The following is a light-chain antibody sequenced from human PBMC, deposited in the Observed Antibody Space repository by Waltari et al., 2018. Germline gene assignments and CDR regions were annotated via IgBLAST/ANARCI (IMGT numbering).Light chain of an antibody. CDR3: SSYTTTSSLLVV. Sequence: QSALTQPASVSGSPGQPTTISCPVTSSDIGRYNYVSCYQHHPGKAPKLMIFDVNNRPSGVSNRFSGSKSGNTASLTISGLQAEDEADYYCSSYTTTSSLLVVFGGGTKLTVL. CDR2: DVN. J-gene: IGLJ2*01. CDR1: SSDIGRYNY. V-gene: IGLV2-14*03.